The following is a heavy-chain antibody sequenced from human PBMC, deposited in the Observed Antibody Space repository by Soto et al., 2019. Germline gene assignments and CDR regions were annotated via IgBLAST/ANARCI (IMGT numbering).Heavy chain of an antibody. V-gene: IGHV3-30*19. CDR2: TSYDGSNK. D-gene: IGHD3-16*01. Sequence: QVQLVESGGGVVQPGTSLRLSCVGSGFTFRSFVIHWVRQAPGKGLELVALTSYDGSNKYYDDSVKGRFTISRDNSRNTVDLQMDSLRLEDTAIYYCARWGTTGGLDVWGQGTLVSVSS. CDR1: GFTFRSFV. CDR3: ARWGTTGGLDV. J-gene: IGHJ4*02.